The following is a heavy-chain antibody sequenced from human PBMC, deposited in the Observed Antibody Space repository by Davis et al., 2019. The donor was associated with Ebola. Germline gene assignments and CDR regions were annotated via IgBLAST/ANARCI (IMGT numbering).Heavy chain of an antibody. D-gene: IGHD1-1*01. CDR2: ISSGVSTI. Sequence: GESLKISCVASGFTFSNYEMNWVRQAPGKGLECVSYISSGVSTIYYSDSVKGRFTISRDNTKNSLYLQMNSLRVEDTAVYYCTSSNWNDEDYWGQGTLVTVS. V-gene: IGHV3-48*03. J-gene: IGHJ4*02. CDR3: TSSNWNDEDY. CDR1: GFTFSNYE.